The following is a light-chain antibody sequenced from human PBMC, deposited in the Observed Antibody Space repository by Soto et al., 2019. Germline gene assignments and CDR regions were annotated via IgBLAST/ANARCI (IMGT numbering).Light chain of an antibody. Sequence: DIQMTQSPPSLAASVGDRVTITCRASQSISSYLNWYQQKPGKVPKVLIYAASTLQTGVPSRFSGSGSVTDFSLTISSLQPEDFATYYCQQSYNPPYTFGQGTKLEI. CDR2: AAS. J-gene: IGKJ2*01. CDR1: QSISSY. V-gene: IGKV1-39*01. CDR3: QQSYNPPYT.